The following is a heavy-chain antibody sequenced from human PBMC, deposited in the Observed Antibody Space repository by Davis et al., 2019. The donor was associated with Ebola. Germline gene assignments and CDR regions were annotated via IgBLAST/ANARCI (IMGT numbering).Heavy chain of an antibody. CDR2: INHSGST. Sequence: MPSETLSLTCAVYGGSFSGYYWSWIRQPPGKGLEWIWEINHSGSTNYNPSLKSRVTISVDTSKHQFSLNLSSVTAADTAVYYCARTYYDFWSGYYRGPNWFDPWGQGTLVTVSS. CDR1: GGSFSGYY. D-gene: IGHD3-3*01. J-gene: IGHJ5*02. V-gene: IGHV4-34*01. CDR3: ARTYYDFWSGYYRGPNWFDP.